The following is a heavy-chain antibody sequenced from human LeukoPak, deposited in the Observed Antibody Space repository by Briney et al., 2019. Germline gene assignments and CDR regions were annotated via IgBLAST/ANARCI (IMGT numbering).Heavy chain of an antibody. D-gene: IGHD5-24*01. CDR3: AKGESITSAWFDS. Sequence: GRSLRLSCAASGFSFRSYGMHWVRQAPGKGLEWVAVISSDEINEYYADSVKGRFTISRDNSKNTLYLQINSLRGEDTAVYYCAKGESITSAWFDSWGQGTLVTVSS. CDR2: ISSDEINE. V-gene: IGHV3-30*18. CDR1: GFSFRSYG. J-gene: IGHJ5*01.